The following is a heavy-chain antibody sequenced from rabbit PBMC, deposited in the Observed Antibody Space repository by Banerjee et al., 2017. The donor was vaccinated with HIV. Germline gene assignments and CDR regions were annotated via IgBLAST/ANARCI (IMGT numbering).Heavy chain of an antibody. V-gene: IGHV1S45*01. CDR1: GFDFSSYY. D-gene: IGHD2-1*01. J-gene: IGHJ4*01. CDR2: IYTGSGST. Sequence: QEQLVESGGGLVKPGASLTPTCTASGFDFSSYYMCWVRQAPGKGLEWIGCIYTGSGSTYYATWAKGRFTISKTSSTTVTLQMTSLTAADTATYFCARGGGYGGYNLWGPGTLVTVS. CDR3: ARGGGYGGYNL.